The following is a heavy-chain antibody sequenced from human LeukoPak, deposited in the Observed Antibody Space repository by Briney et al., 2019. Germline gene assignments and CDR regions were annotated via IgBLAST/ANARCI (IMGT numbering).Heavy chain of an antibody. CDR1: GYTFTGYY. CDR2: INPNSGGT. D-gene: IGHD4-17*01. CDR3: ARDDGDYGDYPNDAFDI. V-gene: IGHV1-2*02. J-gene: IGHJ3*02. Sequence: ASVKVSCKASGYTFTGYYMHWVRQAPGQGLEWMGWINPNSGGTNYAQKFQGRVTMTRDMSTCTVYMELSSLRSEDTAVYYCARDDGDYGDYPNDAFDIWGQGTMVTVSS.